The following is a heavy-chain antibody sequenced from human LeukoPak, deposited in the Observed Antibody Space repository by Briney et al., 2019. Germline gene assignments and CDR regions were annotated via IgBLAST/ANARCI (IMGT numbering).Heavy chain of an antibody. CDR1: GFTFSDYS. V-gene: IGHV3-21*01. CDR2: ISSSSTYI. Sequence: GGSLRLPCAASGFTFSDYSMNWVRQPPGKGLEWVSSISSSSTYIYYADSVKGRFTISRDNAKQSLYLQMNSLRGEDTAVYYCARDLSGGSTSLDYWGQGALVTVFS. J-gene: IGHJ4*02. CDR3: ARDLSGGSTSLDY. D-gene: IGHD2-15*01.